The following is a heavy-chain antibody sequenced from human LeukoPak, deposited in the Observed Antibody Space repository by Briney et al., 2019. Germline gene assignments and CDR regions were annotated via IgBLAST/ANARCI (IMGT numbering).Heavy chain of an antibody. CDR2: SFFSGST. CDR3: ARGGLSSGWYG. D-gene: IGHD6-19*01. Sequence: SGTLSLTCTGSGGTISSYYWSWLRQPPWKGLEWIGYSFFSGSTNYNPSLKSRGTISLDTSKNQFSLRLNSVTAADTAVYYSARGGLSSGWYGWGQGTLVTVSS. CDR1: GGTISSYY. J-gene: IGHJ4*02. V-gene: IGHV4-59*01.